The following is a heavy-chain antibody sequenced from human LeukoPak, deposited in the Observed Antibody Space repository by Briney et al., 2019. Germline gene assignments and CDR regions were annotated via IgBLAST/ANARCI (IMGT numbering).Heavy chain of an antibody. CDR3: AKAGGGRYYDSSGYYYEDY. CDR1: GFTFSGYA. CDR2: ISYDGSNK. J-gene: IGHJ4*02. V-gene: IGHV3-30*07. Sequence: GGSLRLSCAASGFTFSGYALHWVRQAPGKGLEWVAVISYDGSNKYYPDSVKGRFTISRDNSKNTVYLQMNSLRAEDTAVYYCAKAGGGRYYDSSGYYYEDYWGQGTLVTVSS. D-gene: IGHD3-22*01.